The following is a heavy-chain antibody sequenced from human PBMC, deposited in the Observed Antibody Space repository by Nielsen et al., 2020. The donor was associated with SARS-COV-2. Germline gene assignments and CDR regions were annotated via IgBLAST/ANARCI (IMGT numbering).Heavy chain of an antibody. Sequence: GESLKISCAASGFTFSSYSMNWVRQAPGKGLEWVSSISSSSSTIYYADSVKGRFTISRDNAKNSLYLQMNSLRAEDTAVYYCAKRVWAYDFWSGYDFDYWGQGTLVTVSS. V-gene: IGHV3-48*01. CDR2: ISSSSSTI. D-gene: IGHD3-3*01. J-gene: IGHJ4*02. CDR3: AKRVWAYDFWSGYDFDY. CDR1: GFTFSSYS.